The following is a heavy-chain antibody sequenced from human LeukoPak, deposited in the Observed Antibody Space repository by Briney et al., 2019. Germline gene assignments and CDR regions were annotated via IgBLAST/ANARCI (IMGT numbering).Heavy chain of an antibody. J-gene: IGHJ4*02. CDR1: GYTLTELS. CDR3: ARDNQWNY. V-gene: IGHV1-24*01. Sequence: ASVKVSCKVSGYTLTELSMHWVRQAPGKGLEWMGGFDPEDGETIYAQKFQGRVTMTRDMSTSTVYVELSSLRSEDTAVYYCARDNQWNYWGQGTLVTVSS. CDR2: FDPEDGET. D-gene: IGHD2-8*01.